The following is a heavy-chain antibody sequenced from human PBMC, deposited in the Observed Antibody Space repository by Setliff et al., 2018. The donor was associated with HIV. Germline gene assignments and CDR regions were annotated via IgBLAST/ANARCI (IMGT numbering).Heavy chain of an antibody. Sequence: ASVKVSCKASGGTFSSYAITWVRQAPGHGLEWMGWIGAKNDNTNYARQFQGRVTMTTDTSTNTVYMELRSLTSDDTAVYYCARPAATWVFDYWGQGTLVTVSS. CDR1: GGTFSSYA. CDR2: IGAKNDNT. D-gene: IGHD2-2*01. J-gene: IGHJ4*02. V-gene: IGHV1-18*01. CDR3: ARPAATWVFDY.